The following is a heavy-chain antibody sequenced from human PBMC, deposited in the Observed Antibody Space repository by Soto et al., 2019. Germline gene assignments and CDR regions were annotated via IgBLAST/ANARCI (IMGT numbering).Heavy chain of an antibody. CDR1: GGSIGSYY. D-gene: IGHD3-22*01. CDR3: ARGSYYYDSSGYYSIDY. Sequence: SVTLPLTRTVSGGSIGSYYWSWIRQPPGKRLEWIGYIYYSGSTNYNPSLKSRVTISVDTSKNQFSLKLSYVTAADTAVYYCARGSYYYDSSGYYSIDYWGQGTLVTSPQ. CDR2: IYYSGST. J-gene: IGHJ4*02. V-gene: IGHV4-59*01.